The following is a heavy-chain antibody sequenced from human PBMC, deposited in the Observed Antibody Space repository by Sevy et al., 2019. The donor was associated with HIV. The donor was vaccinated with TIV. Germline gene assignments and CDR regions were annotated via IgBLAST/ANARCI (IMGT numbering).Heavy chain of an antibody. Sequence: SETLSLTCTVSGGSISSSSYYWGWIRQPPGKGLEWIGSIYYSGSTHYNPSLKSRDTISVDTSKNQFSLKLSSVTAADTAVYYCARPFPYGSGSYEVGGMDVWGQGTTVTVSS. V-gene: IGHV4-39*01. CDR1: GGSISSSSYY. J-gene: IGHJ6*02. D-gene: IGHD3-10*01. CDR3: ARPFPYGSGSYEVGGMDV. CDR2: IYYSGST.